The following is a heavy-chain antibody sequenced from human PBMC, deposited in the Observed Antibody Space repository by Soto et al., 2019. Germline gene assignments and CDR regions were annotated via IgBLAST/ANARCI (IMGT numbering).Heavy chain of an antibody. D-gene: IGHD2-2*01. CDR1: GFTFTNYG. V-gene: IGHV3-30*18. CDR3: AKDGAPRYCSRTSCHPAGAY. J-gene: IGHJ4*02. Sequence: GGSLRLSCVGSGFTFTNYGMHWVRQAPGKGLEWVAFASFDGSSRYYADSVKGRFTISRDESKNTLYLQMDSLRPDDTAMYYCAKDGAPRYCSRTSCHPAGAYWGQGTLVTVSS. CDR2: ASFDGSSR.